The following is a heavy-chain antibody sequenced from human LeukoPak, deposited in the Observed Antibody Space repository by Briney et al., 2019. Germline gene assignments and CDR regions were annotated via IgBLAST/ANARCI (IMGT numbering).Heavy chain of an antibody. J-gene: IGHJ5*02. CDR3: ARVDTAMVKLFDP. D-gene: IGHD5-18*01. CDR1: GGSISSSSYY. V-gene: IGHV4-39*01. Sequence: SETLSLTCTVSGGSISSSSYYWGWIRQPPGKGLEWIGSIYYSGSTYYNPSRKSRVTISVDTSKNQFSLKLSSVTAADTAVYYCARVDTAMVKLFDPWGQGTLVTVSS. CDR2: IYYSGST.